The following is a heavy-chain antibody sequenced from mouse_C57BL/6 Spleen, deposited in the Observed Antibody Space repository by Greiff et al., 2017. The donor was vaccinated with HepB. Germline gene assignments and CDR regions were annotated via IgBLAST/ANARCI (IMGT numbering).Heavy chain of an antibody. CDR3: ARGDGYDYAMDY. J-gene: IGHJ4*01. D-gene: IGHD2-2*01. V-gene: IGHV3-1*01. CDR1: GYSITSGYD. CDR2: ISYSGST. Sequence: DVKLQESGPGMVKPSQSLSLTCTVTGYSITSGYDWHWIRHFPGNKLEWMGYISYSGSTNYNPSLKSRISITHDTSKNHFFLKLNSVTTEDTATYYCARGDGYDYAMDYWGQGTSVTVSS.